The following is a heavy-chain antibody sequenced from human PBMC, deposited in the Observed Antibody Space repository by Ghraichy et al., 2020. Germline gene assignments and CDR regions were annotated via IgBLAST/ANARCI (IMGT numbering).Heavy chain of an antibody. V-gene: IGHV3-48*01. J-gene: IGHJ6*02. CDR3: ARGLSGMDV. Sequence: GESLNISCAASGFTFSSYTMHWVRQAPGKGLEWVSYISGSGSPIGYADSVKGRFTISRDNAKNSLDLQMNSLRAEDTAVYYCARGLSGMDVWGQGTTVTVSS. CDR2: ISGSGSPI. CDR1: GFTFSSYT. D-gene: IGHD2-21*02.